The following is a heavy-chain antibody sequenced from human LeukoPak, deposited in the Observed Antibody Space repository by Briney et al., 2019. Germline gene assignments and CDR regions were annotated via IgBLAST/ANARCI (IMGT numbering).Heavy chain of an antibody. CDR3: ARRAAALGAFDY. CDR1: GFTFSSYS. D-gene: IGHD6-13*01. Sequence: GGSLRLSCVASGFTFSSYSMNWVRQAPGKGLEWVSSISSSSSYIYYADSVKGRFTISRDNAKNTLYLQMNSLRAEDTAVYYCARRAAALGAFDYWGQGTLVTVSS. CDR2: ISSSSSYI. J-gene: IGHJ4*02. V-gene: IGHV3-21*01.